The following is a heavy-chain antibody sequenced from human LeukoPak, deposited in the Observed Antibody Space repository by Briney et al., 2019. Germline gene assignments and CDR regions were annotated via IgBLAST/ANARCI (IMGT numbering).Heavy chain of an antibody. CDR1: GGSISSGNYY. Sequence: PSETLSLTCSVPGGSISSGNYYWSWIRQPAGKGLEWIGRIYTSGGTNYNPSLKSRVTISVDTSKNQFSLKLSSVTAADTAVYYCARGSPWFGDLRDSFDIWGQGTMVTVSS. V-gene: IGHV4-61*02. J-gene: IGHJ3*02. CDR2: IYTSGGT. CDR3: ARGSPWFGDLRDSFDI. D-gene: IGHD3-10*01.